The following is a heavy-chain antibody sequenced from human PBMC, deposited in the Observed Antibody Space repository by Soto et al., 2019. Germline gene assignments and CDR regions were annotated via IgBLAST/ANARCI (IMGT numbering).Heavy chain of an antibody. V-gene: IGHV4-39*01. CDR3: ASRYYYDSSGYSS. J-gene: IGHJ5*02. CDR2: IYYSGST. Sequence: SETLSLTCTVSGGSISSSSYSWGWIRQPPGKGLEWIGSIYYSGSTYYNPSLKSRVTISVDTSKNQFSLKLSSVTAADTAVYYCASRYYYDSSGYSSWGQGTLVTVSS. D-gene: IGHD3-22*01. CDR1: GGSISSSSYS.